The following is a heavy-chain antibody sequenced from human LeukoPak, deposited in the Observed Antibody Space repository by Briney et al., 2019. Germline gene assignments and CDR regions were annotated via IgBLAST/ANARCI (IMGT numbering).Heavy chain of an antibody. CDR2: ISSSSSYI. Sequence: GGSLRLSCAASGFTFSSYSMNWVRQAPGKGLEWVSSISSSSSYIYYADSVKGRFTISRDNAKNSLYLQMNSLRADDTAVYYCARVGWLQPIDYWGQGTLVTVSS. CDR3: ARVGWLQPIDY. J-gene: IGHJ4*02. D-gene: IGHD5-24*01. CDR1: GFTFSSYS. V-gene: IGHV3-21*01.